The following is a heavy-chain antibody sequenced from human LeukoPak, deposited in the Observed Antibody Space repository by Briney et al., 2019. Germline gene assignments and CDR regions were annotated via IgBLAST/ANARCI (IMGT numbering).Heavy chain of an antibody. V-gene: IGHV3-23*01. CDR1: GFTFSSYA. D-gene: IGHD3-16*01. J-gene: IGHJ6*04. CDR2: ISGSGGST. Sequence: HTGGSLRLSCAASGFTFSSYAMSWVRQAPGKGLEWVSAISGSGGSTYYADSVKGRFTIYRDNSKNTLYLQMNSLRAEDTAVYYGAKGLGPAAKPFYYYYGIHVWRKGTTVTVFS. CDR3: AKGLGPAAKPFYYYYGIHV.